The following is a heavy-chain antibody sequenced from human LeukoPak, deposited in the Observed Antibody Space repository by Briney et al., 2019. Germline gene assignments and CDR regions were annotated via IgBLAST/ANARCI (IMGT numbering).Heavy chain of an antibody. CDR2: ISAYNGNT. V-gene: IGHV1-18*01. CDR3: ARARFAYYDILTGLNWFDP. D-gene: IGHD3-9*01. J-gene: IGHJ5*02. CDR1: GYTFTSYG. Sequence: ASVKVSCKASGYTFTSYGISWVRQAPGQGLEWMGWISAYNGNTNYAQKLQGRVTMTTDTSTSTAYMELRSLRSDDTAVYYCARARFAYYDILTGLNWFDPWGQGTLVTVSS.